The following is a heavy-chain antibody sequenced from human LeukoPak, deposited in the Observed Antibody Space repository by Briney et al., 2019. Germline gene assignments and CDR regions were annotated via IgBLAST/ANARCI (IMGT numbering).Heavy chain of an antibody. V-gene: IGHV1-8*02. CDR2: MNPKTGNT. J-gene: IGHJ4*02. Sequence: ASVKVSCKASGYTFTGYYMHWVRQAPGQGLEGLGWMNPKTGNTGYAQKFQGRVTMTRDTSINPAYLELYSLRSEDTAVYYCARGYSPTMRTTGNDYWGQGTLVTVSS. CDR1: GYTFTGYY. CDR3: ARGYSPTMRTTGNDY. D-gene: IGHD1-1*01.